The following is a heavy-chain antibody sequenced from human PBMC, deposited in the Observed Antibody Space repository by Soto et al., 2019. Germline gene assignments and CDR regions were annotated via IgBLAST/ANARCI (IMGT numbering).Heavy chain of an antibody. V-gene: IGHV4-34*01. CDR1: GGSFSGYY. Sequence: SETLSLTCAVYGGSFSGYYWSWIRQPPGKGLEWIGEINHSGSTNYNPSLKSRVTISVDTSKNQSSLKLSSVTAADTAVYYCARDTVYGSGSYYNYYSGMDVWGQGTTVT. CDR2: INHSGST. J-gene: IGHJ6*02. CDR3: ARDTVYGSGSYYNYYSGMDV. D-gene: IGHD3-10*01.